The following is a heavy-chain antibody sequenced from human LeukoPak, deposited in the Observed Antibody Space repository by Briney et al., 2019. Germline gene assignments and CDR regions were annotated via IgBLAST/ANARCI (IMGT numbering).Heavy chain of an antibody. CDR1: GGSISSGDYY. CDR2: IYYSGST. D-gene: IGHD4-11*01. J-gene: IGHJ5*02. CDR3: ARAHDYSNVRAPLDP. V-gene: IGHV4-30-4*08. Sequence: SETLSLTCTVSGGSISSGDYYWSWIRQPPGKGLEWIGYIYYSGSTYYNPSLKSRVTISVDTSKNQFSLKLSSVTAADTAVYYCARAHDYSNVRAPLDPWGQGTLVTVSS.